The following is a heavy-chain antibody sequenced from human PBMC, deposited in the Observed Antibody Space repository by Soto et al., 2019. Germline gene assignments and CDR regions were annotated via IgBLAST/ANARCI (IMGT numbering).Heavy chain of an antibody. D-gene: IGHD1-26*01. V-gene: IGHV1-18*04. J-gene: IGHJ4*02. CDR1: GYTFTSYG. Sequence: ASVKVSCKASGYTFTSYGISWVRQAPGQGLEWMGWISAYNGNTNYAQKLQGRVTMTTDTTTSTAYMELRSLRSDDTAVYYCARDLRMRSEWELLHPFDYWGQGTLVTVSS. CDR2: ISAYNGNT. CDR3: ARDLRMRSEWELLHPFDY.